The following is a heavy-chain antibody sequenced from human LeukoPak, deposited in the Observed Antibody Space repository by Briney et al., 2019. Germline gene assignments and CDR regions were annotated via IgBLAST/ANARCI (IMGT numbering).Heavy chain of an antibody. CDR3: ARGVVVAATRWTSWFDP. Sequence: GASVTVSCKASGYTFTCYARHWVRQAPGQRLVWMGSINAGNGNTKYSQKFQGRVTITRDTSASTAYMELSSLRSEDTAVYYCARGVVVAATRWTSWFDPWGQGTLVTVPS. D-gene: IGHD2-15*01. J-gene: IGHJ5*02. CDR1: GYTFTCYA. CDR2: INAGNGNT. V-gene: IGHV1-3*01.